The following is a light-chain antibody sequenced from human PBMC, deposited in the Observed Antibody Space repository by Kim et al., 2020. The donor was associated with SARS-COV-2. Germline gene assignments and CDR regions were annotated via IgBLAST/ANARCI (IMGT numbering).Light chain of an antibody. CDR3: QQRSNWPPMYT. V-gene: IGKV3-11*01. CDR1: QSFSSY. J-gene: IGKJ2*01. Sequence: PGKTPTISCRASQSFSSYLAWYQQKPGQAPRLLIYDASNRATGIPARFSGSGSGTDFTLTISSLEPEDFAVYYCQQRSNWPPMYTFGQGTKLEI. CDR2: DAS.